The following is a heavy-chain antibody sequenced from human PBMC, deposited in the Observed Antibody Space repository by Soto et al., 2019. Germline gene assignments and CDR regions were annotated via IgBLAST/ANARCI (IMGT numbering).Heavy chain of an antibody. J-gene: IGHJ3*02. CDR1: GFTFRQYG. CDR2: IFYERTEK. CDR3: VRGWGNLIHLSCLEI. D-gene: IGHD3-3*01. V-gene: IGHV3-33*01. Sequence: QVQLVESGGGVFQPGTSLRLSCAASGFTFRQYGMHWVRQAPGKGLDWVAVIFYERTEKYYADSVKGRYTISRDNPGNMVYGQMNRLKDEHTAVYYCVRGWGNLIHLSCLEIWGQGTRVVVSS.